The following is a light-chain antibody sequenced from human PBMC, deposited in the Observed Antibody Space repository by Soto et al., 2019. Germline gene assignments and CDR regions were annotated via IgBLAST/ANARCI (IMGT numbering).Light chain of an antibody. J-gene: IGLJ2*01. CDR1: SSDVGNYNY. CDR2: DVS. CDR3: SSYTGTSNLI. V-gene: IGLV2-14*03. Sequence: QSALTQPASVSGSPGQSITISCSGTSSDVGNYNYVSWYQHHPGKAPKLMIYDVSNRPSGVSDRFSASKSGNTASLIISGLQAEDEAYYYCSSYTGTSNLIFGGGTKVTVL.